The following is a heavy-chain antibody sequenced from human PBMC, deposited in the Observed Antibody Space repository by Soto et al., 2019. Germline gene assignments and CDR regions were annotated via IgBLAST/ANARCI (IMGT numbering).Heavy chain of an antibody. CDR3: AGFLGYCSSTSCLYGMDV. V-gene: IGHV4-59*01. CDR2: IYYSGST. Sequence: SETLSLTCTVSGGSISSYYWSWIRQPPGKGLEWIGYIYYSGSTNYNPSLKSRVTISVDTSKNQFSLKLSSVTAADTAVYYCAGFLGYCSSTSCLYGMDVWGQGTTVTVSS. J-gene: IGHJ6*02. CDR1: GGSISSYY. D-gene: IGHD2-2*01.